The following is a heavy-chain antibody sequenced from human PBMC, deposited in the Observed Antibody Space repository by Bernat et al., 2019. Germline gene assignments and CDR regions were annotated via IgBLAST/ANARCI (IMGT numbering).Heavy chain of an antibody. CDR1: GFTFSSYA. V-gene: IGHV3-23*01. Sequence: EVQLLESGGGLVQPGGSLRLSCAASGFTFSSYAMSWVRQAPGKGLEWVSAISGSGGSTYYADSVKGRFTISRDNSKNTLYLQMNILRAEDTAVYYCAKSPYSLGFGYVEFDYWGQGTLVTVSS. J-gene: IGHJ4*02. CDR3: AKSPYSLGFGYVEFDY. D-gene: IGHD3-10*01. CDR2: ISGSGGST.